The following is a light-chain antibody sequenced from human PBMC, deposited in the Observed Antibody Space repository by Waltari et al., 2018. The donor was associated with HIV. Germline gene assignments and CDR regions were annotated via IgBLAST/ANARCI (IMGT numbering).Light chain of an antibody. Sequence: EIVMTQSPATLSVSPGERVTLPCRASQSVGSNLARYQQRPGQAPRLLIYGASTRATGIPARFRGSGSGTEFTLTISSLQSEDFAVYYCQQYDIWPPAETFGQGTKVEIK. V-gene: IGKV3D-15*01. CDR3: QQYDIWPPAET. CDR2: GAS. J-gene: IGKJ1*01. CDR1: QSVGSN.